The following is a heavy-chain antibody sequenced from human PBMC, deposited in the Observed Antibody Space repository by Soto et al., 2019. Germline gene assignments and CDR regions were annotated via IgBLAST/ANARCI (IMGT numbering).Heavy chain of an antibody. CDR1: GGSFSGYF. J-gene: IGHJ4*02. CDR2: INHSGIT. D-gene: IGHD3-10*01. CDR3: ARHTHYFGPDY. V-gene: IGHV4-34*01. Sequence: SETLSLTCTVSGGSFSGYFWTWIRQPPGKGLEWLAEINHSGITNYNPSVESRFSMSVDTSKNQFSLRLYSVTAADTAVYYCARHTHYFGPDYWGLGTLVTVSS.